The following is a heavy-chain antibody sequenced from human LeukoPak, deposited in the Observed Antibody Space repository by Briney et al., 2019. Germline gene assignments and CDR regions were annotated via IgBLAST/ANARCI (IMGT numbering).Heavy chain of an antibody. Sequence: SVKVSCKASGGTFSSYAISWVRQAPGQGLEWMGGIIPIFGTANYAQKFQGGVTITADESTSTAYMELSSLRSEDTAVYYCARDQRDYYDILTGYYDYWGQGTLVTVSS. CDR1: GGTFSSYA. V-gene: IGHV1-69*13. CDR3: ARDQRDYYDILTGYYDY. D-gene: IGHD3-9*01. CDR2: IIPIFGTA. J-gene: IGHJ4*02.